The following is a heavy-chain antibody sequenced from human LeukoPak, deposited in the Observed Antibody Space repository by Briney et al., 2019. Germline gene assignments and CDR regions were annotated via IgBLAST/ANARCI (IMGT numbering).Heavy chain of an antibody. V-gene: IGHV3-7*01. CDR1: GFTFSSYW. D-gene: IGHD3-3*01. CDR2: IKQDGSEK. J-gene: IGHJ4*02. Sequence: GGSLRLSCAASGFTFSSYWMSWVRQAPGKGLEWVANIKQDGSEKYYVDSVKGRFTISRDNAKNSLYLQMNSLRAEDTAVYYCTRANLLEPIDYWGQGTLVTVSS. CDR3: TRANLLEPIDY.